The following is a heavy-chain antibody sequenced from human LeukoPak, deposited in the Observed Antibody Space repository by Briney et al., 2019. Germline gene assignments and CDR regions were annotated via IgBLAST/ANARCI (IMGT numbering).Heavy chain of an antibody. CDR1: GYTFTGYY. V-gene: IGHV1-2*02. D-gene: IGHD3-10*01. CDR2: INPNSGGT. Sequence: GAAVKVSCKASGYTFTGYYMHWVRQAPGQGLEWMGWINPNSGGTNYAQKFQGRVTMTRDTSIGTAYMELSRLRSDDTAVYYCARRTMVRGVTLPFDYWGQGTLVTVSS. J-gene: IGHJ4*02. CDR3: ARRTMVRGVTLPFDY.